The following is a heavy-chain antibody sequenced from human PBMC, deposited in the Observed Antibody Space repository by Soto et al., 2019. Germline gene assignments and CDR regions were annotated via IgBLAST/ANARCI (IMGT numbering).Heavy chain of an antibody. J-gene: IGHJ4*02. V-gene: IGHV3-21*01. Sequence: EVQLVESGGGLVKPGGSLRLSCAASGFSFSTSTMNWVRQAPGKGLEFVSSIGRTGIDRYYIDSVKGRFTISRDNAQNSLYLQMNSLRAEDRALYYCVCDDNRRYWGQGTLVTVSS. CDR1: GFSFSTST. CDR3: VCDDNRRY. D-gene: IGHD1-1*01. CDR2: IGRTGIDR.